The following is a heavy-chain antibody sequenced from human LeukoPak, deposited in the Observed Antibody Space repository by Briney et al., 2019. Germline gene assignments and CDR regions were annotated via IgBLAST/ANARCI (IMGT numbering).Heavy chain of an antibody. Sequence: GGSLRLSCAASGFTVSSNYMSWVRQVPGKGLEWVSVIYSGGSTYYADSVKGRFTISRDNSKNTLYLQMNSLRAEDTAVYYCASHEEALYYYYGMDVWGQGTTVTVSS. J-gene: IGHJ6*02. CDR3: ASHEEALYYYYGMDV. V-gene: IGHV3-53*01. CDR1: GFTVSSNY. CDR2: IYSGGST.